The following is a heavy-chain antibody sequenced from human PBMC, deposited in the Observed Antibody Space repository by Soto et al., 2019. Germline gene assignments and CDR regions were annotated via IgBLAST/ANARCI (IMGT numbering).Heavy chain of an antibody. CDR2: ISYAGSNK. J-gene: IGHJ5*02. CDR3: AKDRIAAEGDNWFYP. Sequence: QVQLVESGGGVVQPGRSLRLSCAASGFTFSSYGMHWVRQAPVKGLEWVAGISYAGSNKYDADSVKGRFTISRDNSKKTMYLQLNSLRAEDTAVYYCAKDRIAAEGDNWFYPWGQGTLVTVSS. V-gene: IGHV3-30*18. D-gene: IGHD6-13*01. CDR1: GFTFSSYG.